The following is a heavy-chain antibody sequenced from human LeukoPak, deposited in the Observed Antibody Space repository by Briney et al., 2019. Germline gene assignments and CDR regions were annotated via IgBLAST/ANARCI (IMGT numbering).Heavy chain of an antibody. CDR2: IYTSGST. J-gene: IGHJ3*02. Sequence: SGTLSLTCTVSGGSISSYYWSWIRQPAGKGLEWIGRIYTSGSTNYNPSLKSRVTMSVDTSKNQFSLKLSSVTAADTAVYYCARAPPHYDSSGYYSSDAFDIWGQGTMVTVSS. V-gene: IGHV4-4*07. CDR3: ARAPPHYDSSGYYSSDAFDI. D-gene: IGHD3-22*01. CDR1: GGSISSYY.